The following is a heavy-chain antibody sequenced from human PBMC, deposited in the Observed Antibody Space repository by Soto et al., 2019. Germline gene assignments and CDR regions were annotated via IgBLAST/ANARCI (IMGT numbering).Heavy chain of an antibody. V-gene: IGHV1-69*01. CDR1: GGTFSSYA. J-gene: IGHJ6*02. CDR3: ARSQGSSTSLEIYYYYYYGMDV. D-gene: IGHD2-2*01. Sequence: QVQLVQSGAEVKKPVSSVKVSCKASGGTFSSYAISWVRQAPGQGLEWMGGIIPISGTANYAQKFQGRGTITADESTSTAYMELSSLRSEDTAVYYCARSQGSSTSLEIYYYYYYGMDVWGQGTTVTVSS. CDR2: IIPISGTA.